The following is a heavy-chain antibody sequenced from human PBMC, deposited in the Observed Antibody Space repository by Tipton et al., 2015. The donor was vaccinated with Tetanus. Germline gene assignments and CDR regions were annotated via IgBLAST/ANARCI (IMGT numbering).Heavy chain of an antibody. Sequence: TLSLTCTVSGGSVRGGSYQWNWIRQPPGKGLEWIGYISYSGSTNSNYSLKSRITISQDTSKNQFSLKLTSVTAADTAVYYCARANYDFPKKGPFDSWGQGTLVIVSS. CDR1: GGSVRGGSYQ. CDR3: ARANYDFPKKGPFDS. J-gene: IGHJ4*02. D-gene: IGHD3-3*01. CDR2: ISYSGST. V-gene: IGHV4-61*01.